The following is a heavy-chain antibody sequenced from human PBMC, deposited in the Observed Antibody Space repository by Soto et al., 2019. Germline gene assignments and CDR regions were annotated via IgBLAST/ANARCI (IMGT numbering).Heavy chain of an antibody. V-gene: IGHV3-30*18. Sequence: QVQLVESGGGVVQPGRSLRLSCAASGFNFSSYGMHWVRQAPGKGLDWVAVISYDGSNKYYADSVKGRFTISRDNSKNTLYLQMNTLRAEDTALYHCAKDLNSGTQSYYYGMDVWGQGTTVTVSS. CDR3: AKDLNSGTQSYYYGMDV. CDR1: GFNFSSYG. CDR2: ISYDGSNK. D-gene: IGHD5-12*01. J-gene: IGHJ6*02.